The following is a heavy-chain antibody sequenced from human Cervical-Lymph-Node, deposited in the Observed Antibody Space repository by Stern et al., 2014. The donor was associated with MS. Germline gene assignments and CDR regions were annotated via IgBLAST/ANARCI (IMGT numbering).Heavy chain of an antibody. CDR1: GFTFSGSA. J-gene: IGHJ4*02. V-gene: IGHV3-73*01. Sequence: EVQLVQSGGGLVQPGGSLKLSCAASGFTFSGSAMHWVRQASGKGLEWVGRIRSKANSYATAYAASVKGRFTISRDDSKNTAYLQMNSLKTEDTAVYYCTKAGVTTYYWGQGTLVTVSS. CDR3: TKAGVTTYY. D-gene: IGHD4-17*01. CDR2: IRSKANSYAT.